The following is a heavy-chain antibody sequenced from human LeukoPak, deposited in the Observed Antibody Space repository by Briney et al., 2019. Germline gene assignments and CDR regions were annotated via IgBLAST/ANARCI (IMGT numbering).Heavy chain of an antibody. J-gene: IGHJ4*02. V-gene: IGHV4-59*01. Sequence: SETLSLTCTVSGDSITTYYWSWFRQPPGKRLEWIGYISHSGDTHYNPSLKGRLTMSVDTSRNQFSLKLSSVTAADTAVYYCARGVYIAAAQYGYWGQGTLVTVSS. D-gene: IGHD6-13*01. CDR2: ISHSGDT. CDR3: ARGVYIAAAQYGY. CDR1: GDSITTYY.